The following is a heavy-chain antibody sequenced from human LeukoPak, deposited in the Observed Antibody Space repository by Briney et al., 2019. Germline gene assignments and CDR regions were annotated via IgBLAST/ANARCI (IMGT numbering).Heavy chain of an antibody. D-gene: IGHD2-2*01. J-gene: IGHJ4*02. CDR3: ARKQGYCSSTSCLDGEFDY. CDR1: GFSFRNSW. CDR2: IYSGGST. Sequence: GGSLRLSCAASGFSFRNSWMSWVRQAPGKGLEWVSVIYSGGSTYYADSVKGRFTISRDNAKNSLYLQMNSLRAEDTAVYYCARKQGYCSSTSCLDGEFDYWGQGTLVTVSS. V-gene: IGHV3-66*01.